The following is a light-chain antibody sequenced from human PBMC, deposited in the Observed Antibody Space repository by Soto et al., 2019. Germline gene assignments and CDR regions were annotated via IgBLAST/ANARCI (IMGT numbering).Light chain of an antibody. J-gene: IGLJ1*01. V-gene: IGLV1-47*01. Sequence: QSVLTQPPSASGTPGQRVTISCSGSSSNIGSNYVYWYQHLPGTAPKLLIYRNNQRPSWVPDRFSGSKSGTSASLAISGLRSEDEADDYCAAWDDSLSVYVFGTGTKVTLL. CDR3: AAWDDSLSVYV. CDR2: RNN. CDR1: SSNIGSNY.